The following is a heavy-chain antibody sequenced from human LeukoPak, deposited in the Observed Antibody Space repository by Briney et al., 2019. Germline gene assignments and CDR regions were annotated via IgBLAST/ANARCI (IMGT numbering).Heavy chain of an antibody. CDR1: GFTGISND. J-gene: IGHJ4*02. CDR3: ARGVEPLAANTLAY. V-gene: IGHV3-53*01. CDR2: LYSDGNT. D-gene: IGHD1-14*01. Sequence: PGGSLRLSCAASGFTGISNDMTWVRPAPGKGLEWGSVLYSDGNTKYADSVQGRFTISRDNSKNTLYLEMNSLSPDDTAVYYCARGVEPLAANTLAYWGQGTLVTVSS.